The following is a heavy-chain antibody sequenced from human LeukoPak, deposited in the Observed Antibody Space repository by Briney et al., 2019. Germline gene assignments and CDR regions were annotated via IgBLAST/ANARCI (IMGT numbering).Heavy chain of an antibody. CDR2: ISYDGSNK. CDR3: AKDFDYGGRWIFDY. V-gene: IGHV3-30*18. D-gene: IGHD4-23*01. Sequence: PGGSLRLSCAASGFTFSSYGMHWVRQAPGKGLEWVAVISYDGSNKYYADSVKGRFTISRDNSKNTLYLQMNSLRAEDTAVYYCAKDFDYGGRWIFDYWGQGTLVTVSS. J-gene: IGHJ4*02. CDR1: GFTFSSYG.